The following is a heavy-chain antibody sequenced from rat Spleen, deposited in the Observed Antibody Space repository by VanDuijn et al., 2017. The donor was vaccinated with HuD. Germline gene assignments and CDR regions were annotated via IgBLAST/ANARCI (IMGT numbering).Heavy chain of an antibody. J-gene: IGHJ2*01. V-gene: IGHV5-31*01. Sequence: EVQLVESGGGLVQPGRSLKVSCVASGFTFNNNWMTWIRQAPGKGLEWVAYISAGGDNTYYRDSVKGRFTISRDNAKSTLYLQLDSLRSEDTATYYCTTDTFYDGSYYPGGFDYWGQGVTVTVSS. CDR2: ISAGGDNT. CDR1: GFTFNNNW. D-gene: IGHD1-12*02. CDR3: TTDTFYDGSYYPGGFDY.